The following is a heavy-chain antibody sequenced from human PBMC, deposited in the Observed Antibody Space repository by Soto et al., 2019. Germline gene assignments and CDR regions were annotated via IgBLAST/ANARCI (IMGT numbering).Heavy chain of an antibody. D-gene: IGHD2-15*01. Sequence: ASVKVSCKASGYTFTSYGISWVRQAPGQGLEWMGWISAYNGNTNYAQKLQGRVTMTTDTSTSTAYMELRSLRSDAKAVYYCARDLGQYRWTSWWYYYGMDVWGQGTTVTVSS. CDR2: ISAYNGNT. V-gene: IGHV1-18*04. CDR1: GYTFTSYG. J-gene: IGHJ6*02. CDR3: ARDLGQYRWTSWWYYYGMDV.